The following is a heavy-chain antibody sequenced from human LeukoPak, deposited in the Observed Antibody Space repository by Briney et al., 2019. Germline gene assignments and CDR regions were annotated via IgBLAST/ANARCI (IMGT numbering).Heavy chain of an antibody. J-gene: IGHJ4*02. CDR2: IHQIGST. Sequence: SETLSLICNVSGYSISIDYYWGWIRQPPRKGLEWIGSIHQIGSTYYNPSLKSRVSILMDKSKNQFSLRLNSVTAADTAVYYCARGGTGYYDSSYYYPYWGQGTLVTVSS. CDR1: GYSISIDYY. V-gene: IGHV4-38-2*02. D-gene: IGHD3-22*01. CDR3: ARGGTGYYDSSYYYPY.